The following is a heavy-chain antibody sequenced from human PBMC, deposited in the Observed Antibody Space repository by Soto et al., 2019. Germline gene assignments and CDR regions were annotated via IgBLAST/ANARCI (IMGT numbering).Heavy chain of an antibody. Sequence: PVGSLSLSCAASGFNVTTNYVIWVRQAPGKGLEWVSALYSSGNPYHAHSLKSRLSVSRDASKNTVYLQLDCLTTDDTAVYYCARGQCRSGWYRGNWFDPWGRGTLVTVSS. J-gene: IGHJ5*02. CDR1: GFNVTTNY. D-gene: IGHD6-19*01. V-gene: IGHV3-53*01. CDR2: LYSSGNP. CDR3: ARGQCRSGWYRGNWFDP.